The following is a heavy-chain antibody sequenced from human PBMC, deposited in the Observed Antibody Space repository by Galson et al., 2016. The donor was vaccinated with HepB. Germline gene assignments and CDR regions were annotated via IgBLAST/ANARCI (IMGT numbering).Heavy chain of an antibody. J-gene: IGHJ4*02. V-gene: IGHV1-2*02. Sequence: YYMHWVRQAPGKGLEWMGWINPNTGGTNYAQDFQGRVTMTRDTSIRTAYMEMRRLISDDTAVSYCASGGQKSSQYWGQGTLVTVSS. CDR1: YY. CDR3: ASGGQKSSQY. CDR2: INPNTGGT.